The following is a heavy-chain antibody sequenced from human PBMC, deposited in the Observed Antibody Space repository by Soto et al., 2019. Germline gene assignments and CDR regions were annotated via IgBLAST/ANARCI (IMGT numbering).Heavy chain of an antibody. Sequence: EVQLVESGGASVLPGGSLGVSCAASGISFSTHWMHWVRQGPGKGLEWVARIKFDGTDATYADSVKGRFTISRDNAKSTLYLQMNSLTTEDTGLYYSTRGGPYYCVPFDYWGQGTLVTVSS. V-gene: IGHV3-74*01. CDR1: GISFSTHW. CDR2: IKFDGTDA. D-gene: IGHD3-10*02. J-gene: IGHJ4*02. CDR3: TRGGPYYCVPFDY.